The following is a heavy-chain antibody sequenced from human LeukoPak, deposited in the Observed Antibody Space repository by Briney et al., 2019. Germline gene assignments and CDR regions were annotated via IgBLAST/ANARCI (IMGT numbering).Heavy chain of an antibody. D-gene: IGHD3-3*01. CDR1: DGSINSYY. V-gene: IGHV4-59*01. CDR2: IYDSGST. Sequence: SETLSLTCTVSDGSINSYYWSWIRQPPGKGLEWIGHIYDSGSTNYNPSLKSRLTISVDTSKNQFSLKLSSVTAADTAVYYRAREFSWSGFFEYWGQGTLVTVSS. J-gene: IGHJ4*02. CDR3: AREFSWSGFFEY.